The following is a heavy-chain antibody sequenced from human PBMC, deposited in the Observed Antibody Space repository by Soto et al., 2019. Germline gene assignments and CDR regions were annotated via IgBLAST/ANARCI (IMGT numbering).Heavy chain of an antibody. J-gene: IGHJ6*02. D-gene: IGHD3-10*01. Sequence: SETLSLTCTVSGGSNSSYYWSWIRQPPGKGLEWIGYISYSGSTNYSPSLKSRVTIFVHTSKNQFSLKLSSVTAADTAVYYCARRGYGPGFPYYYGMDVWGQGTTVTVSS. V-gene: IGHV4-59*01. CDR2: ISYSGST. CDR1: GGSNSSYY. CDR3: ARRGYGPGFPYYYGMDV.